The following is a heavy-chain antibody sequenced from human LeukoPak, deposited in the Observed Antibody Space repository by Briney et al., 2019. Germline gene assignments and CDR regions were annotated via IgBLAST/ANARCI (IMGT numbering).Heavy chain of an antibody. D-gene: IGHD3-10*01. CDR2: VNSDGSSA. J-gene: IGHJ4*02. V-gene: IGHV3-74*03. CDR3: ARVVTTYGNHYGPYWFGD. Sequence: GGSLRLSCAASGFIFNTYWIHWVRQAPGKGLVWVSRVNSDGSSATYADSVKGRFTISRDNAKNSLFLQMNSLRAEDTAVFYCARVVTTYGNHYGPYWFGDWGQGTLVTVSS. CDR1: GFIFNTYW.